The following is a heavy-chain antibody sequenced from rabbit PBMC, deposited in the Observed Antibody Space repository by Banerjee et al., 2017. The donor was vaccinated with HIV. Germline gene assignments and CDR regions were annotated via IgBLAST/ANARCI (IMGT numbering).Heavy chain of an antibody. Sequence: QEQLEESGGDLVKPGASLTLTCTASGFSFSSSQYMWWVRQAPGKGLEWIACINTGDGNTYYASWAKGRFTISKTSSTVDLKMTSLTAADTATYFCARWTTGGGGYKLWGPGTLVTVS. CDR1: GFSFSSSQY. D-gene: IGHD1-1*01. J-gene: IGHJ4*01. CDR2: INTGDGNT. CDR3: ARWTTGGGGYKL. V-gene: IGHV1S45*01.